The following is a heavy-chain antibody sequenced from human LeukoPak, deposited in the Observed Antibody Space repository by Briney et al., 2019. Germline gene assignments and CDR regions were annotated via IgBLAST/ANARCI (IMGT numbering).Heavy chain of an antibody. CDR1: GYTFTSYY. Sequence: ASVKVSCKASGYTFTSYYMHWVRQVPGQGLESMGIINPGGGSTSYAQKFQDRVTMTRDTSTSTVYMELNSLRSEDTAVYYCAKDLRWDHPGLDPWGQGTLVIVSS. V-gene: IGHV1-46*01. D-gene: IGHD4-23*01. CDR2: INPGGGST. CDR3: AKDLRWDHPGLDP. J-gene: IGHJ5*02.